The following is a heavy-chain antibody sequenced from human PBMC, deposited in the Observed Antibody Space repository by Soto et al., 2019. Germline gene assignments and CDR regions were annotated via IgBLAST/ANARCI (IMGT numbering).Heavy chain of an antibody. CDR1: GFSFSTYG. J-gene: IGHJ4*02. CDR3: AKDHNSNDAY. D-gene: IGHD1-1*01. Sequence: PGGSLRLSCAASGFSFSTYGMHWVRQAPGKGLEWVSALSGSGISTYYAGSVKGRFTISRDNSKNTLYLQMNSLRAEDTGIYYCAKDHNSNDAYWGQGTLVTVS. CDR2: LSGSGIST. V-gene: IGHV3-23*01.